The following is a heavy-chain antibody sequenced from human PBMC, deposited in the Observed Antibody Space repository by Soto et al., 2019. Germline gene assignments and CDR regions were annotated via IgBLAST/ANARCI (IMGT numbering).Heavy chain of an antibody. V-gene: IGHV3-23*01. CDR3: AGLARDNHSTNYGMDV. J-gene: IGHJ6*02. Sequence: PGGSLRLSCAASGFTFSSYAMRWVRQAPGKGLEWVSAISGSGGSTYYADSVKGRFTISRDNSKNTLYLQMNSLKASDTAMYYCAGLARDNHSTNYGMDVWGQGTTVTVSS. CDR1: GFTFSSYA. CDR2: ISGSGGST. D-gene: IGHD2-8*01.